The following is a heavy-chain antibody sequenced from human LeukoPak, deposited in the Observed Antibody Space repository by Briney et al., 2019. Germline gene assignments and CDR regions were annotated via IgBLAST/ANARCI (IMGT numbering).Heavy chain of an antibody. D-gene: IGHD3-10*01. CDR1: GFTFSSYS. V-gene: IGHV3-21*01. Sequence: GGSLRLSCAASGFTFSSYSMNWVRQAPGKGLEWASSISSSSSYIYCADSVKGRFTISRDNAKNSLYLQMNSLRAEDTAVYYCARGGDLTYYYYMDVWGKGTTVTISS. CDR3: ARGGDLTYYYYMDV. J-gene: IGHJ6*03. CDR2: ISSSSSYI.